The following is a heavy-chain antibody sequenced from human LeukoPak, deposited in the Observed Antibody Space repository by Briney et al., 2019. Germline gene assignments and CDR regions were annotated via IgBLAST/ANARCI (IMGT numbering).Heavy chain of an antibody. D-gene: IGHD6-13*01. CDR2: ISSSSSTI. V-gene: IGHV3-48*01. J-gene: IGHJ5*02. CDR1: GFTFSSYS. CDR3: ARDGIAAAGTGKNWFDP. Sequence: GGSLRLSCAASGFTFSSYSMTWVRQAPGKGLEWVSYISSSSSTIYYADSVKGRFTISRDNAKNSLYLQMNSLRAEDTAVYYCARDGIAAAGTGKNWFDPWGQGTLVTVSS.